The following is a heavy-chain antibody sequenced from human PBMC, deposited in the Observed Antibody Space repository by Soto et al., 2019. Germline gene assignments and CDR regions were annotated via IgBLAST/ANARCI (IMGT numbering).Heavy chain of an antibody. CDR2: FKSVGADGTT. J-gene: IGHJ1*01. Sequence: PGGSLRLSCTVSGLTFSDAWLNWVRQAPGKGLEWVGRFKSVGADGTTEYAAPVKGRFTLSRDDLQNTMYLQMNSLKTDDTAVYYCARDRVESGYPEYFQHWGQGTLVTVSS. V-gene: IGHV3-15*07. CDR1: GLTFSDAW. CDR3: ARDRVESGYPEYFQH. D-gene: IGHD3-22*01.